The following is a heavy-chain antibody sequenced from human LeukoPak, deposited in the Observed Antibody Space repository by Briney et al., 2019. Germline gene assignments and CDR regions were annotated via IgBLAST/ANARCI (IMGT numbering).Heavy chain of an antibody. D-gene: IGHD6-13*01. CDR3: ARKSSSWYTVSGSDGYDI. V-gene: IGHV3-30*02. J-gene: IGHJ3*02. CDR2: IRYDGSNK. CDR1: GFTFSSYG. Sequence: GGSLRLSCAASGFTFSSYGMHWVRQAPGKGLEWVAFIRYDGSNKYYADSVKGRFTISRDNSKNTLYLQMNSLRAEDTALYYCARKSSSWYTVSGSDGYDIWGQGTMVTVSS.